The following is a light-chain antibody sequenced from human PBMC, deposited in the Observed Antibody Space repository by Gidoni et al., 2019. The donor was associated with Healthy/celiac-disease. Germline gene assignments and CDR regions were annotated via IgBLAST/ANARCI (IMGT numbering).Light chain of an antibody. CDR1: SSDVGGYNY. CDR3: SSYTSSSTLV. CDR2: EVS. V-gene: IGLV2-14*01. Sequence: QSALTQPASVSGSPGQSITISCTGTSSDVGGYNYVSWYQQHPVKAPKLMIYEVSNRPSGVSNRFSGSKSGNTASLTISGLQAEDEADYYCSSYTSSSTLVFGGGTKLT. J-gene: IGLJ2*01.